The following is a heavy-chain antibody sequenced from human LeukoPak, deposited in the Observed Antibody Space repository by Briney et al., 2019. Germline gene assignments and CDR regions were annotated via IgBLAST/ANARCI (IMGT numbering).Heavy chain of an antibody. J-gene: IGHJ4*02. CDR1: GGTFSSYA. V-gene: IGHV1-46*01. Sequence: GASVKVSCKASGGTFSSYAISWVRQAPGQGLEWMGIINPSDGSTSNAQNFQGRVTMTRDTSTSTVYMELSSLRSDDTAVYYCARAGYSSSRRLDFWGQGTLVIVSS. D-gene: IGHD6-13*01. CDR2: INPSDGST. CDR3: ARAGYSSSRRLDF.